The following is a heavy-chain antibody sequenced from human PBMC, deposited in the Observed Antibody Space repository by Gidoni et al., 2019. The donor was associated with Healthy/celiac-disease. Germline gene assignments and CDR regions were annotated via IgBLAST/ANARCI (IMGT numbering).Heavy chain of an antibody. Sequence: EVQLVESGGGLVQPGGSLSLSCSASGFTFSSYAMHWVRQAPGKGLEYVSAISSNGGSTYYADSVKGRFTISRDNSKNTLYLQMSSLRVEDTAVYYCGGQAWYGPNPILDYWGQGTLVTVSS. D-gene: IGHD6-13*01. CDR2: ISSNGGST. CDR1: GFTFSSYA. CDR3: GGQAWYGPNPILDY. V-gene: IGHV3-64D*06. J-gene: IGHJ4*02.